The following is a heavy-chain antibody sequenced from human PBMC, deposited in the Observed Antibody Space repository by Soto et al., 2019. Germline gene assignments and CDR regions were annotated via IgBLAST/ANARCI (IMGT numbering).Heavy chain of an antibody. CDR2: ISYSGETK. CDR3: VRGVVVVVGSTAENFDH. Sequence: GGSLRLSCVTSGFTFTKYSMDWVRQAPGKXLEWVSYISYSGETKYYADSLKGRYAISRDDAKNSVYLQMNSLRDEDTAFYYCVRGVVVVVGSTAENFDHWGQGTLVTVSS. CDR1: GFTFTKYS. J-gene: IGHJ4*02. D-gene: IGHD2-15*01. V-gene: IGHV3-48*02.